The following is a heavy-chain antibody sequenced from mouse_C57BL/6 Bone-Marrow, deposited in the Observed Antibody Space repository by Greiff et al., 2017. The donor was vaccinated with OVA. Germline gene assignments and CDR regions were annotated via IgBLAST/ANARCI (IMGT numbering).Heavy chain of an antibody. CDR3: ARRDYYGSSSFAY. Sequence: EVKVIESGGGLVQPGGSLKLSCAASGFTFSDYYMYWVRQTPEKRLEWVAYISNGGGSTYYPDTVKGRFTISRDNAKNTLYLQRSRLKSEDTAMYYCARRDYYGSSSFAYWGQGTLVTVSA. V-gene: IGHV5-12*01. D-gene: IGHD1-1*01. J-gene: IGHJ3*01. CDR2: ISNGGGST. CDR1: GFTFSDYY.